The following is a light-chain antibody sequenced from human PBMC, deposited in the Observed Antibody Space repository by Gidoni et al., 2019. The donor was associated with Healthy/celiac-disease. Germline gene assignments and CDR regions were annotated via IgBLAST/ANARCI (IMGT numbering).Light chain of an antibody. Sequence: QSALTQPPSVSGSPGQSVTISCTGTSSDVGNYNRVSWYQQPPGTAPKLMIYEVSNRPSGVPDRFSGSKSGNTASLTISGLQAEDEADYYCSSYTGSSTPWVFGGGTKLTVL. CDR3: SSYTGSSTPWV. J-gene: IGLJ2*01. CDR2: EVS. V-gene: IGLV2-18*02. CDR1: SSDVGNYNR.